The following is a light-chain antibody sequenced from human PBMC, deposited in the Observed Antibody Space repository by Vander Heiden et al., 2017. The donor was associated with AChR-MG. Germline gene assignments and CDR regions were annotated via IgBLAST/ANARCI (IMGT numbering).Light chain of an antibody. CDR2: DGS. V-gene: IGLV2-14*03. CDR3: SSYTSSSTPVV. J-gene: IGLJ2*01. CDR1: SSDVGGYNY. Sequence: QSALTQPASVSGSPGQSITISCTGTSSDVGGYNYVSWYQQHPGEAPKLMMDDGSNRPSGVSNRFSGSKSGNTATLTISGLQAEDEADYYCSSYTSSSTPVVFGGGTKLTVL.